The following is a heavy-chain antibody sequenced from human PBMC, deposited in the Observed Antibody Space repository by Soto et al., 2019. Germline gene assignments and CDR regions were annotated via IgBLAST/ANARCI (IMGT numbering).Heavy chain of an antibody. D-gene: IGHD5-12*01. CDR1: GFTFTNYA. Sequence: QAQLVESGGGVVQPGRSLRLSCAASGFTFTNYAFHWVRQAPGKGLEWLAVISFDGDRKYYADSVMGRFIISRDNFKNTLFLQMNSLRAEDAALYFCGREDDYNYRYFNYGMDVWGQGTTVTVSS. CDR3: GREDDYNYRYFNYGMDV. V-gene: IGHV3-30-3*01. CDR2: ISFDGDRK. J-gene: IGHJ6*02.